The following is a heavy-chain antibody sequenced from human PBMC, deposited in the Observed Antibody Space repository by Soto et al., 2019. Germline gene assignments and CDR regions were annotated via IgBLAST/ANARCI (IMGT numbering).Heavy chain of an antibody. V-gene: IGHV1-69*13. D-gene: IGHD2-2*01. Sequence: ASVKVSCKASGGTFSSYAISWVRQAPGQGLEWMGGIIPIFGTANYAQKFQGRVTITADESTSTAYMELSSLRSEDTAVYYCAMGYCSSTSCHRPYYYYGMDVWGQGTTVTSP. CDR2: IIPIFGTA. CDR3: AMGYCSSTSCHRPYYYYGMDV. CDR1: GGTFSSYA. J-gene: IGHJ6*02.